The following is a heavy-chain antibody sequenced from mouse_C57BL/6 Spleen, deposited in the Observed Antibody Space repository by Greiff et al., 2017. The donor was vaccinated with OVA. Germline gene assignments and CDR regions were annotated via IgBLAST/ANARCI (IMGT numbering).Heavy chain of an antibody. Sequence: EVHLVESGPGLVKPSQSLSLTCSVTGYSITSGYYWNWIRQFPGNKLEWMGYISYDGSNNYNPSLKNRISITRDTSKNQFFLKLNSVTTEDTATYYCAREGDDYPFDYWGQGTTLTVSS. CDR3: AREGDDYPFDY. V-gene: IGHV3-6*01. D-gene: IGHD2-4*01. J-gene: IGHJ2*01. CDR2: ISYDGSN. CDR1: GYSITSGYY.